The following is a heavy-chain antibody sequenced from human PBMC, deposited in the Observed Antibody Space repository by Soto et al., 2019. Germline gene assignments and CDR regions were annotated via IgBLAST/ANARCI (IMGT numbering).Heavy chain of an antibody. CDR3: TGEVASGY. CDR1: GLTVSTYG. J-gene: IGHJ4*02. D-gene: IGHD2-8*02. Sequence: QVQLVESGGGVSQPGGSLSFSFAVLGLTVSTYGLNWARQAPGKGRGWGAVISRDGGTKYYADPVKGRFTISRDNSRNTLFLEMNSLRGDDMAVYYCTGEVASGYWGQGTLVTVSS. CDR2: ISRDGGTK. V-gene: IGHV3-30*03.